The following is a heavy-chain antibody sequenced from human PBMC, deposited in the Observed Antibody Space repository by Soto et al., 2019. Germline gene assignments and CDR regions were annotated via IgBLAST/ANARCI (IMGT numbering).Heavy chain of an antibody. CDR2: INPSGGRT. J-gene: IGHJ6*02. D-gene: IGHD3-9*01. CDR3: ARENGDYDILTDYYPYYYYGMDV. V-gene: IGHV1-46*01. CDR1: GYTFTGYY. Sequence: QVQLEQSGAEVKKPGASVKVSCKASGYTFTGYYVHWVRQAPGQGLEWLGIINPSGGRTSYAQTLQGRITLTRDTSTSTVYMQLSSLRSEDTAVYYCARENGDYDILTDYYPYYYYGMDVWGQGTTVTVSS.